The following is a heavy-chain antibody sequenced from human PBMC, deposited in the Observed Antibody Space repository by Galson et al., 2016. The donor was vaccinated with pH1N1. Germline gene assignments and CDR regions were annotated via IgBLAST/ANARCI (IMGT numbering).Heavy chain of an antibody. J-gene: IGHJ6*02. CDR2: ISGRGVTT. Sequence: SLRLSCAASGFTFSSYAMSWVRQAPGKGLEWVSTISGRGVTTYYADSVKGRFTISRDNSKNTLYLQMNSLRAEDTAVYYCAKGYYYGDYLDYYYFYNMDVWGQRTTVTVSS. CDR3: AKGYYYGDYLDYYYFYNMDV. CDR1: GFTFSSYA. D-gene: IGHD4-17*01. V-gene: IGHV3-23*01.